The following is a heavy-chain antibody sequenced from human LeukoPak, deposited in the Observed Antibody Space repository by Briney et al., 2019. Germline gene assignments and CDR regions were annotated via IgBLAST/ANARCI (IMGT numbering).Heavy chain of an antibody. D-gene: IGHD3-22*01. J-gene: IGHJ5*02. CDR1: GGTFSSYT. CDR3: ARGSYYYDSSDYYDQNWFVT. CDR2: IIPILGIA. Sequence: SVKVSCKASGGTFSSYTISWVRQAPGQGLEWMGRIIPILGIANYAQKFQGRVTITADKSTSTAYMELSSLRSEDTAVYYCARGSYYYDSSDYYDQNWFVTWGQGTLVIVSS. V-gene: IGHV1-69*02.